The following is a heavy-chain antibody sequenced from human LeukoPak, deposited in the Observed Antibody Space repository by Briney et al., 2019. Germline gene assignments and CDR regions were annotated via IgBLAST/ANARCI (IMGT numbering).Heavy chain of an antibody. CDR3: ARGSSSTYYYYGMDV. J-gene: IGHJ6*02. CDR2: ITPGNGDI. Sequence: ASVKVSCKASGGTFSSYAISWVRQAPGQRLEWMGWITPGNGDIRYSQEFQGRVTITGDTSASTAYMELSSLRSEDTALYYCARGSSSTYYYYGMDVWGQGTTVTVSS. V-gene: IGHV1-3*01. D-gene: IGHD6-13*01. CDR1: GGTFSSYA.